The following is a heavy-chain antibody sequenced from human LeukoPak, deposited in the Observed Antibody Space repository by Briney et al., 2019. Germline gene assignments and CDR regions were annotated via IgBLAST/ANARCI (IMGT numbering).Heavy chain of an antibody. Sequence: GGSLRLSCAAPGFTFTSFWMSWVRQAPGKGLEWVASIKQDGSEKSYVGSVKGRFTMSRDNAENSLYLQMNNLRAEDTAVYYCARASRGETTFLWGQGTLVTVSS. CDR1: GFTFTSFW. J-gene: IGHJ4*02. CDR2: IKQDGSEK. V-gene: IGHV3-7*01. CDR3: ARASRGETTFL. D-gene: IGHD4-17*01.